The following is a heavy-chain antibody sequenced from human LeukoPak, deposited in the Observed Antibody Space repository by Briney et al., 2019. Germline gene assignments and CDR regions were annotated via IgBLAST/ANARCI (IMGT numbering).Heavy chain of an antibody. Sequence: PSETLSLTCTVSGGSISSSFYYWGWIRQPPGKGLEWIGSIYYSGSTYYNPSLKSRVTISVDTSKNQFSLKLRSVTAADTAVYYCARTMTMMLVVKGYYHDYWGQGTLVTVSS. CDR3: ARTMTMMLVVKGYYHDY. CDR1: GGSISSSFYY. V-gene: IGHV4-39*01. CDR2: IYYSGST. J-gene: IGHJ4*02. D-gene: IGHD3-22*01.